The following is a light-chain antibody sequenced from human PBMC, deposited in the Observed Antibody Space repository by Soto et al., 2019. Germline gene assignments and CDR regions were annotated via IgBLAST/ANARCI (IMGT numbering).Light chain of an antibody. CDR3: QQYNNWPPWT. CDR1: QSVSSN. Sequence: IVMTQSPATLSVSPGERATLSCRASQSVSSNLAWYQQKPGQAPRLLIYGASTRATGSPARFSGSGSGTEFTLPISSLQSEDFAVYYCQQYNNWPPWTFGQGTKVKI. V-gene: IGKV3-15*01. J-gene: IGKJ1*01. CDR2: GAS.